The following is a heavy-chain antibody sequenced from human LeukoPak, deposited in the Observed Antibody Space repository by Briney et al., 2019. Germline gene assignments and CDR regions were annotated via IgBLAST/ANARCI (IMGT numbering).Heavy chain of an antibody. D-gene: IGHD3-3*01. Sequence: SETLSLTCTVSGGSISSGGYYWGWIRQPPGKGLEWIGSIYYSGSTYYNPSLKSRVTISVDTSKNQFSLKLSSVTAADTAVYYCAEGIKDFWSGYSSVEGWFDPWGQEPWSPSPQ. CDR1: GGSISSGGYY. CDR2: IYYSGST. V-gene: IGHV4-39*01. J-gene: IGHJ5*02. CDR3: AEGIKDFWSGYSSVEGWFDP.